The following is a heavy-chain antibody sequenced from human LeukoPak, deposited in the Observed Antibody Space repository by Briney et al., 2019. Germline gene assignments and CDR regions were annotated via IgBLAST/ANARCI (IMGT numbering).Heavy chain of an antibody. Sequence: SVKVSCKASGGTFSSYAISWVRQAPGQGLEWMGRIIPILGIANYAQKFQGRVTITADKSTSTAYMELSSLRSEDTAVYYCAAAEGVNSGSYRRPFDYWGQGTLVAVSS. CDR1: GGTFSSYA. D-gene: IGHD1-26*01. CDR3: AAAEGVNSGSYRRPFDY. V-gene: IGHV1-69*04. CDR2: IIPILGIA. J-gene: IGHJ4*02.